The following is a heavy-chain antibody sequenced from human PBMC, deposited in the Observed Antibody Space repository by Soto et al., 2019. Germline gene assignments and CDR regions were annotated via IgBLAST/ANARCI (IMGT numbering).Heavy chain of an antibody. CDR3: AKRPLKFEGSYFDY. V-gene: IGHV3-23*01. J-gene: IGHJ4*02. Sequence: EVQVLDSGGGLVQPGGSLRLSCAASGFTFTHYPMAWVRQAPAKGLEWVSTISGSGGSTFYADSVKGRFTISRDNSKNTVYLQMNSLRVEDTAVYYCAKRPLKFEGSYFDYWGQGTLVTVSS. CDR2: ISGSGGST. CDR1: GFTFTHYP. D-gene: IGHD3-10*01.